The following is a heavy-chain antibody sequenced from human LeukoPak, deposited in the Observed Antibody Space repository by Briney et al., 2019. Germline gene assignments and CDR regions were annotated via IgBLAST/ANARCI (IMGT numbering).Heavy chain of an antibody. Sequence: SETLSLTCAVYGGSFSGYYWSWIRQPPGKGLEWIGEINHSGSTNYNPSLKSRVTISVDTSKNQFSLKLSSVTAADTAVYYCARRPGSYDILAWFDPWGQGPLVTVSS. CDR1: GGSFSGYY. V-gene: IGHV4-34*01. CDR3: ARRPGSYDILAWFDP. D-gene: IGHD3-9*01. CDR2: INHSGST. J-gene: IGHJ5*02.